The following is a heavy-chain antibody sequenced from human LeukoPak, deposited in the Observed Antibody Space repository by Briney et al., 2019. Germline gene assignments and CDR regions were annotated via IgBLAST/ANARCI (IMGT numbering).Heavy chain of an antibody. D-gene: IGHD6-19*01. CDR2: ISSSSSYI. CDR3: ASGLYSSGWFFDY. Sequence: PGGSLRLSCAASGFTFSSYSMNWVRQAPGKGLEWVSSISSSSSYIYYADSVKGRFTISRDNAKNTLYLQMNSLRAEDTAVYYCASGLYSSGWFFDYWGQGTLVTVSS. V-gene: IGHV3-21*01. CDR1: GFTFSSYS. J-gene: IGHJ4*02.